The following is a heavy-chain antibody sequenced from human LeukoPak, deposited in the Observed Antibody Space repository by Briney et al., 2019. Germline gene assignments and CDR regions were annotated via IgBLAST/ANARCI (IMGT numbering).Heavy chain of an antibody. CDR1: GFTFSSYG. CDR2: TSYDGTDT. V-gene: IGHV3-30*18. CDR3: AKCLGDIVVVVAATTGQNYGMDV. Sequence: GGSLRLSCAASGFTFSSYGIHWVRQAPGKGLEWVALTSYDGTDTYYADSVKGRFTISRDNSKNTLYLQMNSLRAEDTAVYYCAKCLGDIVVVVAATTGQNYGMDVWGQGTTVTVSS. D-gene: IGHD2-15*01. J-gene: IGHJ6*02.